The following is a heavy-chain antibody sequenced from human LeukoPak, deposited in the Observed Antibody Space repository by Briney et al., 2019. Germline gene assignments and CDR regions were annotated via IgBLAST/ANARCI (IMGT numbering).Heavy chain of an antibody. CDR2: INDSGTT. J-gene: IGHJ4*02. CDR1: GGSFSGYY. V-gene: IGHV4-34*01. Sequence: SETLSLTCAVYGGSFSGYYWSWIRQPPGKGLEWIGEINDSGTTNYNPSLKSRVTISVDTSKNQFSLKLGSVTAADTAVYYCAREVQLNSPTTNEQTSDVHFDYWGQGTLVTVSS. D-gene: IGHD1-1*01. CDR3: AREVQLNSPTTNEQTSDVHFDY.